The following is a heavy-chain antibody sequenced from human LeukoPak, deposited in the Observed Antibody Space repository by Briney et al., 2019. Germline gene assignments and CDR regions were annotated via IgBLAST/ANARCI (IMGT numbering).Heavy chain of an antibody. D-gene: IGHD6-19*01. Sequence: ASVKVSCKASGYTFTGYYMHWVRQAPGQGLEWMGWINPNSGGTNYAQKFQGWVTMTRDTSISTVYMELSSLRSEDTAVYYCARAIAVAGTCFDYWGQGTLVTVSS. CDR2: INPNSGGT. V-gene: IGHV1-2*04. CDR1: GYTFTGYY. J-gene: IGHJ4*02. CDR3: ARAIAVAGTCFDY.